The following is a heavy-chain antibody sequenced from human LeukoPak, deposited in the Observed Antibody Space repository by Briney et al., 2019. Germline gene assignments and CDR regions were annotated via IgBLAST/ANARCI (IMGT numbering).Heavy chain of an antibody. J-gene: IGHJ4*02. D-gene: IGHD1-26*01. Sequence: TGGSLRLSCAASGFTFSSYAMSWVRQAPGKGLEWVSALGIAGDTFYPGSVKGRFTISRENAKNSLYLQMNSLRAEDTAMYYCARQKQSHGNFDYWGQGTLVTVSS. CDR1: GFTFSSYA. CDR3: ARQKQSHGNFDY. CDR2: LGIAGDT. V-gene: IGHV3-13*01.